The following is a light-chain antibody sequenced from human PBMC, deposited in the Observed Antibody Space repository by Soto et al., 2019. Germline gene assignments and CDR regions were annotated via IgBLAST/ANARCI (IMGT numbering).Light chain of an antibody. CDR1: SSDVGGYNY. CDR3: SSYTSSSIPYV. J-gene: IGLJ1*01. Sequence: QSVLTQPASVSGSPGQSITISCTGTSSDVGGYNYVSWYQQHPGKAPKLMIYDVSNRPSGVSNRFSGSKSGNTASLTISGLQAEDEADYYCSSYTSSSIPYVVGTGTKVTVL. CDR2: DVS. V-gene: IGLV2-14*01.